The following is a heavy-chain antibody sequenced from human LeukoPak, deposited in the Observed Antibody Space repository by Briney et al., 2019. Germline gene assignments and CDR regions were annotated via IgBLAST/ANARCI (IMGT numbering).Heavy chain of an antibody. D-gene: IGHD5-18*01. V-gene: IGHV1-46*03. CDR1: GYTYTSYY. Sequence: ASVKVSCKASGYTYTSYYMHWVRQAPGQGLEWMGIIIPSGGTTSYAQKFQGRVTMARDTSTSTVYMELRSLRSEDTAVYYCARALGHGNTAMVTHWGQGTLVTVSS. CDR2: IIPSGGTT. CDR3: ARALGHGNTAMVTH. J-gene: IGHJ4*01.